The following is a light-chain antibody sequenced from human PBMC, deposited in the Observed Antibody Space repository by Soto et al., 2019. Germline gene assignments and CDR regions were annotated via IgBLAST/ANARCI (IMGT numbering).Light chain of an antibody. Sequence: EIVLTQSPGTLSLSPGERATFSCRASQRVSSSYLGWYQQKRGQAPRLLIYGGSTRATGIPDRFSGSGSGTDFTLTVSRLEPEDFAVYFCQHYGPSPRLTFGGGTKVEIK. J-gene: IGKJ4*01. V-gene: IGKV3-20*01. CDR1: QRVSSSY. CDR2: GGS. CDR3: QHYGPSPRLT.